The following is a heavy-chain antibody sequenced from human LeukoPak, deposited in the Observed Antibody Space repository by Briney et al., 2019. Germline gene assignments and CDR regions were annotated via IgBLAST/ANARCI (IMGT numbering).Heavy chain of an antibody. D-gene: IGHD2-15*01. V-gene: IGHV3-74*01. CDR3: ARAYCSGGSCPYWYFDL. J-gene: IGHJ2*01. CDR2: INNDGSTT. Sequence: PGGSLRLSRAASGFNFTMYLMHWVRQAPGKGLVWVSRINNDGSTTSHADSVKGRFTISRDNAKNTLYLQMNSLRAEDAAVYYCARAYCSGGSCPYWYFDLWGRGTLVTVSS. CDR1: GFNFTMYL.